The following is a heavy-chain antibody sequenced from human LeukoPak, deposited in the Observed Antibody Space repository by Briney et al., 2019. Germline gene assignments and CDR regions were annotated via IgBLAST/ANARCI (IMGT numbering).Heavy chain of an antibody. V-gene: IGHV3-74*01. CDR2: INSDGSAT. J-gene: IGHJ6*02. CDR1: GFTFSSYW. CDR3: TRDHGLDV. Sequence: GGSLRLSCAASGFTFSSYWMSWVRHAPGKGLMWVSQINSDGSATSCADPVKGRCTISRDNAKNMLYLEMNSLRVEDTAVYFCTRDHGLDVWGQGTTVTVSS.